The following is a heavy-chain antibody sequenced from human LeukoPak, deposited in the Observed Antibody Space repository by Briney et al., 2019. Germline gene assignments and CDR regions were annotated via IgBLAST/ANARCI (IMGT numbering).Heavy chain of an antibody. J-gene: IGHJ6*02. Sequence: GASVKVSCKASGGTFSSYAISWVRQAPGQGLEWMGRIIPILGIANYAQKFQGRVTITADKSTSTAYMELSSLRSEDTAVYYCARGHIAVAESLEDVWGQGTTVTVSS. CDR1: GGTFSSYA. V-gene: IGHV1-69*04. CDR3: ARGHIAVAESLEDV. D-gene: IGHD6-19*01. CDR2: IIPILGIA.